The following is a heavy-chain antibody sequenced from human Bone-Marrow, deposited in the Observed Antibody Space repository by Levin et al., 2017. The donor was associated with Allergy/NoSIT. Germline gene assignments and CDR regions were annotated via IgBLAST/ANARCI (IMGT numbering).Heavy chain of an antibody. V-gene: IGHV3-33*01. J-gene: IGHJ3*02. D-gene: IGHD2-2*01. Sequence: PGGSLRLSCAASGFTFSSYGIHWVRQAPGKGLEWVAVIWYDGSNKYYADFVKGRFTISRDNSKNTLDLQMNSLTAEDTAVYYCVTYSTKDDFNIWGQGTMVTVSS. CDR2: IWYDGSNK. CDR3: VTYSTKDDFNI. CDR1: GFTFSSYG.